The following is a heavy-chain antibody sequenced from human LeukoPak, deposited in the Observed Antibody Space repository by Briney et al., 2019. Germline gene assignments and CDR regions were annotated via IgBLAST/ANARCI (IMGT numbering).Heavy chain of an antibody. Sequence: HPGGSLRLSCAASGFTFSTYGMHWVRQAPGKGLEYVSAISGNGDSTYYVNSVKGRFTISRDSSKNTLYLQMGSLRAEDTAVYYCARGGSYCDYWGQGTLVTVSS. D-gene: IGHD3-16*01. CDR2: ISGNGDST. CDR3: ARGGSYCDY. J-gene: IGHJ4*02. CDR1: GFTFSTYG. V-gene: IGHV3-64*01.